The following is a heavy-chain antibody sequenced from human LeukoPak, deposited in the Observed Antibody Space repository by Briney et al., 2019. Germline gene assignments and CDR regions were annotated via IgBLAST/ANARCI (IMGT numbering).Heavy chain of an antibody. Sequence: GGSLRLSCAASGFTFSSYAMNWVRQARGKGLEWVSSISGSSSDIYYADSAKGRFTISRDNAKNSVFLQMNNLRAEDTAIYYCARQTDSSGYDYWGQGTLVTVSS. V-gene: IGHV3-21*06. CDR3: ARQTDSSGYDY. CDR1: GFTFSSYA. CDR2: ISGSSSDI. J-gene: IGHJ4*02. D-gene: IGHD3-22*01.